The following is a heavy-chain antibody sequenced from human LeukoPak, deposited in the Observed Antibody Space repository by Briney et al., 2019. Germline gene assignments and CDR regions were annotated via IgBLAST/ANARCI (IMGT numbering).Heavy chain of an antibody. CDR1: GGSISSYY. CDR3: ARAAASDAFDI. J-gene: IGHJ3*02. V-gene: IGHV4-4*02. Sequence: PSETLSLTCTVSGGSISSYYWSWVRQPPGKGLEWIGEIYHSGSTNYNPSLKSRVTISVDKSKNQFSLKLSSVTAADTAVYYCARAAASDAFDIWGQGTMVTVSS. D-gene: IGHD6-13*01. CDR2: IYHSGST.